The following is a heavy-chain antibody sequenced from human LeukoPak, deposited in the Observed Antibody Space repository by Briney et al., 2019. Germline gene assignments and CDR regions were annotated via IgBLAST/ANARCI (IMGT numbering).Heavy chain of an antibody. Sequence: ASVKVSCKASGGTFSSYAVSWVRQAPAQGLEWMGGIIPIFNAANYSQKFQGRVTITADRSTTTTYMELSNLRSDDTAVYYCARVDAVRGLTGDYYYYMDVWGKGTTVTISS. J-gene: IGHJ6*03. CDR2: IIPIFNAA. CDR3: ARVDAVRGLTGDYYYYMDV. V-gene: IGHV1-69*06. D-gene: IGHD3-22*01. CDR1: GGTFSSYA.